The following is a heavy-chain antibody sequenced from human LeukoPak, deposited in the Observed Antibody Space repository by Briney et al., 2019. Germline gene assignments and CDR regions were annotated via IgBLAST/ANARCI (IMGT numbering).Heavy chain of an antibody. V-gene: IGHV7-4-1*02. CDR2: INTNTGNP. CDR3: ARGRYNLY. J-gene: IGHJ4*02. D-gene: IGHD1-14*01. Sequence: QAPGXXLEWMGWINTNTGNPTYAQGFTGRFVFSLDTSVSTAYLQISSLKAEDTAVYYCARGRYNLYWGQGTLVTVSS.